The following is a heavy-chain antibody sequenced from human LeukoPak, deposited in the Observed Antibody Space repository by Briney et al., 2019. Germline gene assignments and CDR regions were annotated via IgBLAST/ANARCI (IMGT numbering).Heavy chain of an antibody. Sequence: GGSLRLSCAASGFTVSSNYMSWVRQAPGKGLEWVSVIYSGGSTYYADSVKGRFTISRDNSKNTLYLQMNSLRAEDTPVYDCARSDPVNAFDIWGQGTMVTVSS. CDR3: ARSDPVNAFDI. CDR1: GFTVSSNY. V-gene: IGHV3-53*01. CDR2: IYSGGST. J-gene: IGHJ3*02.